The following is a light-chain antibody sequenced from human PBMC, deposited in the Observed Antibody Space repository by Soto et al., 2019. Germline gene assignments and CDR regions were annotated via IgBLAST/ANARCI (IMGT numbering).Light chain of an antibody. CDR1: QSVGNNY. J-gene: IGKJ1*01. Sequence: RATKYNRARQSVGNNYLAWYQQKPGQAPRPLIYGASNRATGIPDRFSGSGSGTFSTRTLRRMEPGGFAVPAYPLFGTPGTFGQGTKVDIK. V-gene: IGKV3-20*01. CDR2: GAS. CDR3: PLFGTPGT.